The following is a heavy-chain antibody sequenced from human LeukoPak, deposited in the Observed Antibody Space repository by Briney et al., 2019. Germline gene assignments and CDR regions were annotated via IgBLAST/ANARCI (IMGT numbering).Heavy chain of an antibody. Sequence: SETLSLTCTVSGGSISSYYWSWIRQPPGKGLEWIGYIYYRGSTNYNPSLKSRVTMSVDTSKNQFSLKLSAVTAADTAVYYCARGFAVDYWGQGTLVTVSS. V-gene: IGHV4-59*01. J-gene: IGHJ4*02. CDR3: ARGFAVDY. CDR2: IYYRGST. D-gene: IGHD3-3*01. CDR1: GGSISSYY.